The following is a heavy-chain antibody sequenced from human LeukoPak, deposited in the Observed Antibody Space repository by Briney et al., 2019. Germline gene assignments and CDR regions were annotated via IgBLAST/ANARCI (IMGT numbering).Heavy chain of an antibody. J-gene: IGHJ4*02. V-gene: IGHV3-53*01. CDR1: GFIVSNTY. Sequence: GGSLRLSCAASGFIVSNTYMNWVRQAPGKGLEWVSVFYRDGGIFYADSVKGRFTISRDNSMNTVYLQMNSLRAEDMAVYYCANPIVVVPAAIPLREFDYWGQGTPVTVSS. D-gene: IGHD2-2*02. CDR2: FYRDGGI. CDR3: ANPIVVVPAAIPLREFDY.